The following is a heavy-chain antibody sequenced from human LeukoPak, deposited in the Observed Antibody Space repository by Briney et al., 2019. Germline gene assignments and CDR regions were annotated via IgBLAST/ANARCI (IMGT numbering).Heavy chain of an antibody. Sequence: SGGSLRLSCAASGFTFSSYWMSWVRQAPGKGLEWVANIKQDGSEKYYVDSVKGRFTISRDNAKNSLYLQMNSLRAEDTAVYYCARDSLLVLVYYMDVWGKGTTVTVSS. V-gene: IGHV3-7*01. J-gene: IGHJ6*03. D-gene: IGHD6-6*01. CDR2: IKQDGSEK. CDR1: GFTFSSYW. CDR3: ARDSLLVLVYYMDV.